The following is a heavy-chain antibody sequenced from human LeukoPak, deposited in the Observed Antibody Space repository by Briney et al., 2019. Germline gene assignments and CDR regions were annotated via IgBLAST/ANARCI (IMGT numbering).Heavy chain of an antibody. D-gene: IGHD5-18*01. CDR1: GYSFTSYW. V-gene: IGHV5-51*01. CDR2: IYPGDSDT. CDR3: ARPAGYSYGYLALPY. J-gene: IGHJ4*02. Sequence: GESLKISCKGSGYSFTSYWIGWVRQMPGKGLEWMWIIYPGDSDTRYSPSFQGQVTISADKPISTAYLQWSSLKASDTAMYYCARPAGYSYGYLALPYWGQGTLVTVSS.